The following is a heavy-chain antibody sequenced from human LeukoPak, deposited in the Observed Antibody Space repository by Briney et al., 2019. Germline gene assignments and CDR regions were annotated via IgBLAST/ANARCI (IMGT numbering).Heavy chain of an antibody. J-gene: IGHJ3*02. D-gene: IGHD3-3*01. CDR2: INPSGGRT. Sequence: GASVKVSCKASGYIFTSYYIHWVRQAPGQGLEWMGIINPSGGRTNYAQKFQGRVTMTRDMSTSTVYMELSSLRSEDTAVYYCARDFWGESGYPDAFDIWGQGTMVTVSS. CDR1: GYIFTSYY. V-gene: IGHV1-46*01. CDR3: ARDFWGESGYPDAFDI.